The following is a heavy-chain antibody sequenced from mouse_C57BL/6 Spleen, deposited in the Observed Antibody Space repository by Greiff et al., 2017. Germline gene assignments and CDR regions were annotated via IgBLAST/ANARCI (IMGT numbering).Heavy chain of an antibody. CDR1: GFTFSSYG. J-gene: IGHJ1*03. CDR3: ARSITTVVPRYFDV. Sequence: DVKLVESGGDLVKPGGSLKLSCAASGFTFSSYGMSWVRQTPDKRLEWVATISSGGSYTYYPDSVKGRFTISRDNAKNTLYLQMSSLKSEDTAMYYCARSITTVVPRYFDVWGTGTTVTVSS. D-gene: IGHD1-1*01. CDR2: ISSGGSYT. V-gene: IGHV5-6*02.